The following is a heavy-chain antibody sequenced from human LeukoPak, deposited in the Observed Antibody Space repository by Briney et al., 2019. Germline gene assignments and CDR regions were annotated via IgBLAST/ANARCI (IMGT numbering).Heavy chain of an antibody. J-gene: IGHJ4*02. CDR1: GYTFTGYY. V-gene: IGHV1-2*02. D-gene: IGHD6-13*01. CDR2: INPNSGGT. Sequence: ASVKVSCKASGYTFTGYYMHWARQAPGQGLEWMGWINPNSGGTNYAQKFQGRVTMTRDTSISTAYMELSRLRSDDTAVYYCASPGSSWVRNFDYWGQGTLVTVSS. CDR3: ASPGSSWVRNFDY.